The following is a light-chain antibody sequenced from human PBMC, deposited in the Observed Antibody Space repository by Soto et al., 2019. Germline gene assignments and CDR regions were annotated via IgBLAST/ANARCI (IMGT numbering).Light chain of an antibody. Sequence: QSVLTQPASVSGSPGQSITISCTGTSSHVGGYNYVSWYQHHPGKAPKLLIYDVNSRPSGVSDRFSGSKSGNTASLTISGLQAEDEADYYCSSYTSSSTEVFGTGTKVTVL. CDR2: DVN. J-gene: IGLJ1*01. V-gene: IGLV2-14*03. CDR1: SSHVGGYNY. CDR3: SSYTSSSTEV.